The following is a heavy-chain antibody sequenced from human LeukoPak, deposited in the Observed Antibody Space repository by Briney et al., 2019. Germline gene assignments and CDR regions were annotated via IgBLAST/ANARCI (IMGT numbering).Heavy chain of an antibody. D-gene: IGHD3-10*01. J-gene: IGHJ4*02. CDR1: GGSFSGYY. CDR2: INRSGST. CDR3: ARGRMVRGVKRTNDY. V-gene: IGHV4-34*01. Sequence: SETLSLTCAVSGGSFSGYYWSWLRQSPGRGLEWIGRINRSGSTNYNPSLKSRVIMSIDTSKNQFSLELSSVTAADTTVYYCARGRMVRGVKRTNDYWGQGTLVTVSS.